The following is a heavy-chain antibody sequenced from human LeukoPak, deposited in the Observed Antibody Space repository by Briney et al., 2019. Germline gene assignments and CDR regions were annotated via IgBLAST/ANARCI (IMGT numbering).Heavy chain of an antibody. D-gene: IGHD5-18*01. CDR2: IYYSGST. V-gene: IGHV4-59*01. Sequence: SETLSLTCNVSGGSISSYYWSWIRQPPGKGLEWIGYIYYSGSTNYNPSLKSRVTISVDTSKNQFSLKLTSVTAADTAVYYCARTTEGGYTYGYFYYYYMDVWGKGTTVTISS. J-gene: IGHJ6*03. CDR1: GGSISSYY. CDR3: ARTTEGGYTYGYFYYYYMDV.